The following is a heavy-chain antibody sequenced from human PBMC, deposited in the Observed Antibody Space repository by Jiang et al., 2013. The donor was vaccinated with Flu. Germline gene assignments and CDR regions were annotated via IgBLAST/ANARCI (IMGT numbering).Heavy chain of an antibody. V-gene: IGHV3-23*01. CDR3: AMEGDLGYHDAFDI. J-gene: IGHJ3*02. D-gene: IGHD2-15*01. Sequence: WVRPGSRKGAWSGSSAISGSGGSTYYADSVKGRFTISRDNSKNTLYLQMNSLRAEDTAVYYCAMEGDLGYHDAFDIWGPGTLVTVSS. CDR2: ISGSGGST.